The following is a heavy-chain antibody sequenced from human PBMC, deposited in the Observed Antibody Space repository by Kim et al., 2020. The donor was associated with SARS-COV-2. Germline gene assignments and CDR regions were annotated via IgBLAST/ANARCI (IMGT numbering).Heavy chain of an antibody. Sequence: SETLSLTCTVSGGSISSSSYYWGWIRQPPGKGLEWIGSIYYSGSTYYNPSLKSRVTISVDTSKNQFSLKLSSVTAADTAVYYCARLSDTAMVKGWVDYWGQGTLVTVSS. D-gene: IGHD5-18*01. CDR3: ARLSDTAMVKGWVDY. CDR2: IYYSGST. CDR1: GGSISSSSYY. V-gene: IGHV4-39*01. J-gene: IGHJ4*02.